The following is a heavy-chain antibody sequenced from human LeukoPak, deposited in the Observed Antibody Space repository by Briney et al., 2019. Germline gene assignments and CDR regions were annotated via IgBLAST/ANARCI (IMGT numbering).Heavy chain of an antibody. CDR3: ATSDSSDYNLDY. D-gene: IGHD3-22*01. CDR2: ISPNSGVT. J-gene: IGHJ4*02. Sequence: ASVKVSCKPSGYTFSGYHIHWVRQAPGQGLEWMGWISPNSGVTNSAQKFQGRVTMTRDTSISTAYMELSRLRSDDTAVYYCATSDSSDYNLDYWGQGTLVTVSS. CDR1: GYTFSGYH. V-gene: IGHV1-2*02.